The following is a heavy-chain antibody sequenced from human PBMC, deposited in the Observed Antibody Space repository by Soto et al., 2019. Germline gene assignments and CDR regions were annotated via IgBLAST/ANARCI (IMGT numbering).Heavy chain of an antibody. V-gene: IGHV3-11*01. CDR2: ISSSGSTI. CDR1: GFTFSDYY. CDR3: AREDYPITIFGDHCFDP. Sequence: QVQLVESGGGLVKPGGSLRLSCAASGFTFSDYYMSWIRQAPGKGLEWVAYISSSGSTIYYADSVKGGFPISRDNAKDSLSLPMNRLSAEDTAVYYCAREDYPITIFGDHCFDPWGQGNLVTVSS. D-gene: IGHD3-3*01. J-gene: IGHJ5*02.